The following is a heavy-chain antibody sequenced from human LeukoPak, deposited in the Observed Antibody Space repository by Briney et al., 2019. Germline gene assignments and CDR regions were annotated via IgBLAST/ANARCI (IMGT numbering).Heavy chain of an antibody. J-gene: IGHJ4*02. D-gene: IGHD5-12*01. CDR1: GFTFSSYA. CDR2: ISGSGGST. Sequence: SGGSLRLSCAASGFTFSSYAMSWVRQAPGKGLEWVSAISGSGGSTYYADSVKGRSTISRDNSKNTLYLQMNSLRAEDTAVYYCAKDQAGGYSGYDYENLFDYWGQGTLVTVSS. V-gene: IGHV3-23*01. CDR3: AKDQAGGYSGYDYENLFDY.